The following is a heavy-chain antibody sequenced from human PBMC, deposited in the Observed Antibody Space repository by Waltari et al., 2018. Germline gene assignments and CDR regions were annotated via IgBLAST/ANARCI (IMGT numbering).Heavy chain of an antibody. D-gene: IGHD1-26*01. CDR2: IYYSGST. CDR3: AIQRGSYHGYFDY. V-gene: IGHV4-39*01. Sequence: PPPGKGWVWVGSIYYSGSTDNNPSPTSRVTISGDTSKNQFSLKLSSVTAADSAVYYCAIQRGSYHGYFDYWGQGTLVTVSS. J-gene: IGHJ4*02.